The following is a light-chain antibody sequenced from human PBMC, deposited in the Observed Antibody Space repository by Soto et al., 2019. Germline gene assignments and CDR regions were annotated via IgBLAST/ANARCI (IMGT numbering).Light chain of an antibody. CDR3: QHYRSSWT. CDR2: GTS. J-gene: IGKJ1*01. V-gene: IGKV3-20*01. CDR1: QSVSSSF. Sequence: EIVLTQSPGTLSLSPGERATLSCRASQSVSSSFLAWYQRKPGQPPGLLIYGTSSRATGIPERFSGSGSGTDFTLTISRLEPEDFAVYYSQHYRSSWTFGRGTKVEVK.